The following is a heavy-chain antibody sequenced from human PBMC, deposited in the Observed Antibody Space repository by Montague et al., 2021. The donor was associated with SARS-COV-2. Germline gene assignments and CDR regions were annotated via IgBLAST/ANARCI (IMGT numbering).Heavy chain of an antibody. J-gene: IGHJ6*02. CDR2: IYYSGST. D-gene: IGHD3-22*01. CDR1: GGAISSSSYY. CDR3: ARDTRITMLVVVNRYGMDV. Sequence: SETLSLTCTVSGGAISSSSYYWGWIRQPPGKGLEWIGCIYYSGSTYYNPSLKSRVTISVDTSKNQFSLKLSSVTAADMAVYYCARDTRITMLVVVNRYGMDVWGQGTTVTVSS. V-gene: IGHV4-39*07.